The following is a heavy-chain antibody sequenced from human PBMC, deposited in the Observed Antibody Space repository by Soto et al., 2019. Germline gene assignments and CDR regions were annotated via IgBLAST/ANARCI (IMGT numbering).Heavy chain of an antibody. J-gene: IGHJ6*02. CDR1: GFTFSSYA. V-gene: IGHV3-23*01. CDR2: ISGNGGST. D-gene: IGHD4-17*01. CDR3: AKYSYGDYDLNYYYYGMDV. Sequence: GGSLRLSCAASGFTFSSYAMSWVRQAPGKGLEWVSAISGNGGSTYYADSVKGRFTISRDNSKNTLYLQMNSLRAEDTAVYYCAKYSYGDYDLNYYYYGMDVWGQGTTVTVSS.